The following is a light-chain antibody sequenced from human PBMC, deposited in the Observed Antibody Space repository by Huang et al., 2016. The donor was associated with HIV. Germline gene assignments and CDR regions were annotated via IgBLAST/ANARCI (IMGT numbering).Light chain of an antibody. V-gene: IGKV3-11*01. Sequence: EIVLAQSPVTLSLSPGERATLACRARQSVHVYLALYQQKAGQPPRLLIYNASNRATGIPARFSGSGSGTDFTLTISSLEPEDFAVYYCQQRSDWPPTFGRGTKVEIK. CDR1: QSVHVY. J-gene: IGKJ1*01. CDR2: NAS. CDR3: QQRSDWPPT.